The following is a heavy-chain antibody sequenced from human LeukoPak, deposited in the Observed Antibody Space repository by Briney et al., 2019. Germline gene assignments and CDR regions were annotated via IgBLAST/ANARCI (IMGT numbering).Heavy chain of an antibody. V-gene: IGHV1-18*01. CDR3: ASSIAAAGGFDY. Sequence: ASVKVSCKASGYTFTSYGISWVRQAPGQGLEWMGWISAYNGNTNYAQKLQGRVTMTTDKSASAAYMELRSLRSDDTDVYYCASSIAAAGGFDYWGQGTLVSVSS. D-gene: IGHD6-13*01. J-gene: IGHJ4*02. CDR1: GYTFTSYG. CDR2: ISAYNGNT.